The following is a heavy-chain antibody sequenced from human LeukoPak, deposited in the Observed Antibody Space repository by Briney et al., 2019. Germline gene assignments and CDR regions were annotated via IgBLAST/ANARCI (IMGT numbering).Heavy chain of an antibody. V-gene: IGHV4-39*07. Sequence: KASDTLSLTCTVSGGSISSSSYYWGWIRQPPGKGLEWIGSIYYSGSTYYNPSLKSRVTISVDTSKNRFSLKLSSVTAADTAVYYCARVGFLEWLLYRPHYFDYWGQGTLVTVSS. J-gene: IGHJ4*02. CDR1: GGSISSSSYY. CDR2: IYYSGST. D-gene: IGHD3-3*01. CDR3: ARVGFLEWLLYRPHYFDY.